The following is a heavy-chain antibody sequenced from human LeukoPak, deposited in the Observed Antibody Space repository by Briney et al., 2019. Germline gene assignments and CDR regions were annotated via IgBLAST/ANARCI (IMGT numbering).Heavy chain of an antibody. CDR3: ARDISGLEVTPYYYGMDV. CDR1: GGTFSSYA. CDR2: IIPIFGTA. J-gene: IGHJ6*02. Sequence: GASVKVSCKASGGTFSSYAISWVRQAPGQGLEWMGGIIPIFGTANYAQKFQGGVTITADESTSTAYMELSSLRSEDTAVYYCARDISGLEVTPYYYGMDVWGQGTTDTVSS. D-gene: IGHD3-22*01. V-gene: IGHV1-69*13.